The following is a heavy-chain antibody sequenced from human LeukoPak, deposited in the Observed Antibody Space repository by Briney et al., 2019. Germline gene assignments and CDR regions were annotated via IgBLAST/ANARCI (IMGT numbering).Heavy chain of an antibody. CDR3: ARFSSGWFYFDY. CDR1: GGSISKSPYY. CDR2: VSNSGSA. Sequence: SETLSLTCIVSGGSISKSPYYWAWIRQPPGKGLEWIGSVSNSGSAYYNASLKSRVTISVDTSKNHFSLKVSSVTAADTAIYYCARFSSGWFYFDYWGQGTLVTVSS. D-gene: IGHD6-19*01. J-gene: IGHJ4*02. V-gene: IGHV4-39*07.